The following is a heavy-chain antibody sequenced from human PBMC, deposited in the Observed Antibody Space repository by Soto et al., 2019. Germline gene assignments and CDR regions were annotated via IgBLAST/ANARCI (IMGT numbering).Heavy chain of an antibody. CDR3: ASVLRITIFGVPLSASAFDY. CDR2: TNPRGGST. D-gene: IGHD3-3*01. CDR1: GYNLTNYY. Sequence: GASEEDSCKASGYNLTNYYTRWVRHAPGQGLERLGITNPRGGSTSYAQKFQGRVTMTRDTSTSTVYRELSSLRPEDTAVYYCASVLRITIFGVPLSASAFDYWAQGTLVTVSS. V-gene: IGHV1-46*03. J-gene: IGHJ4*02.